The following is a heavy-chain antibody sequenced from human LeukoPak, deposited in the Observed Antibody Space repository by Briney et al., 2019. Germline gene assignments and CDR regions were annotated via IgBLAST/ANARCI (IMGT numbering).Heavy chain of an antibody. CDR1: GFTFSDYY. V-gene: IGHV3-11*06. D-gene: IGHD2-21*02. Sequence: GGSLRLSCAASGFTFSDYYMSWIRQAPGKGLEWVSYISSSSSYTNYADSVKGRFTISRDNAKNSLYLQMNSLRAEATVVYYCARDVRRVVAYCGGDSPNWFDPWGQGTLVTVSS. J-gene: IGHJ5*02. CDR2: ISSSSSYT. CDR3: ARDVRRVVAYCGGDSPNWFDP.